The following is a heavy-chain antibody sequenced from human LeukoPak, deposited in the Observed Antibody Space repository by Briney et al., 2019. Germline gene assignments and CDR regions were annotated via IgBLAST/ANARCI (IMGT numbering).Heavy chain of an antibody. Sequence: GGSLRLSCAASGFTFSSYGMHWVRQAPGKGLEWVAVISYDGSNKYYADSVKGRFTISRDNSKNTLYLQMNSLRAEDTAVYYCARVPGYDSSGYFDYWGQGTLVTVSS. V-gene: IGHV3-30*03. J-gene: IGHJ4*02. CDR2: ISYDGSNK. CDR1: GFTFSSYG. CDR3: ARVPGYDSSGYFDY. D-gene: IGHD3-22*01.